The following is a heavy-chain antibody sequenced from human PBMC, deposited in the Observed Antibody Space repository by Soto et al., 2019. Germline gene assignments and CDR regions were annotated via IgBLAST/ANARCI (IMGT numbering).Heavy chain of an antibody. J-gene: IGHJ4*02. Sequence: GGSLRLSCAASGSTFSSYAMQWVRQAPGKRLEWVAGISSDGSSKYYVDSVKGRFTISRDNSKNTLYLQMNSLRAEETAVYYCARGTPYYSDSSGYFDYWGLGTLVTVSS. D-gene: IGHD3-22*01. CDR1: GSTFSSYA. CDR2: ISSDGSSK. CDR3: ARGTPYYSDSSGYFDY. V-gene: IGHV3-30-3*01.